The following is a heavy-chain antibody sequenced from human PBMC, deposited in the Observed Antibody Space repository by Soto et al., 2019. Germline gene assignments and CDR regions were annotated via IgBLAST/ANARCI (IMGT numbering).Heavy chain of an antibody. CDR3: ARSYGDSYYYYYGMDV. V-gene: IGHV5-51*01. CDR2: INPGDSDT. J-gene: IGHJ6*02. Sequence: SLKISCEGSGYSFSSYLIAWVRQMPGKGLEWMGIINPGDSDTRYSPSFQGQVTISADKSISTAYLQWSSLKASDTAMYYCARSYGDSYYYYYGMDVWGQGTTVTVSS. D-gene: IGHD4-17*01. CDR1: GYSFSSYL.